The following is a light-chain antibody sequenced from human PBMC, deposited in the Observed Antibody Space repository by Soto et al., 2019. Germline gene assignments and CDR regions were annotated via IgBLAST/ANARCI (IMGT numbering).Light chain of an antibody. V-gene: IGKV3-11*01. Sequence: EIVMTQSPATLSVSPGERATLSCRASQSVSSNLAWYQQKPGQAPRRLIYVASGRATGLPARFSGSGSGTDFTLPIRSLEPEDFAVYYCQQRSNWPPVTFGQGTKVDIK. J-gene: IGKJ1*01. CDR3: QQRSNWPPVT. CDR2: VAS. CDR1: QSVSSN.